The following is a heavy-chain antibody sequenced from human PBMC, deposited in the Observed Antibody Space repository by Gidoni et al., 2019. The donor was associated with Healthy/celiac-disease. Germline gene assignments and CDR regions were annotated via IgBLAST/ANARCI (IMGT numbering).Heavy chain of an antibody. Sequence: QVQLVQSGAEVKKPGASVKVSCKASGYTFTSYGISWVRQAPGQGREWMGWISAYNGNTNYAQKLQGRVTMTTDTSTSTAYMELRSLRSDDTAVYYCARNPPFMVRGVMLDYWGQGTLVTVSS. CDR3: ARNPPFMVRGVMLDY. CDR2: ISAYNGNT. V-gene: IGHV1-18*01. J-gene: IGHJ4*02. CDR1: GYTFTSYG. D-gene: IGHD3-10*01.